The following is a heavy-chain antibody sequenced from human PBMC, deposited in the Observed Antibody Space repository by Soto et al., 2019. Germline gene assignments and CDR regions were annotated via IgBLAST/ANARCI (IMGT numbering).Heavy chain of an antibody. D-gene: IGHD3-10*01. CDR3: ARLGHMVRGDIAYYYGMDV. CDR1: GYTFTSYG. CDR2: ISAYNGNT. Sequence: QVQLVQSGAEVKKPGASVKVSCKSSGYTFTSYGISWVRQAPGQGLEWMGWISAYNGNTNYAQKLQGRVTMTTDTSTSTASMELRSLISDYTSVYYCARLGHMVRGDIAYYYGMDVWGHGTTVTDCS. J-gene: IGHJ6*02. V-gene: IGHV1-18*04.